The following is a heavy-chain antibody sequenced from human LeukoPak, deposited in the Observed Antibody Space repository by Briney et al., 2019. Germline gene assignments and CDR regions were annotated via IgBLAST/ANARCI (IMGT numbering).Heavy chain of an antibody. D-gene: IGHD3-22*01. CDR3: ASHYDSSGPDY. J-gene: IGHJ4*02. Sequence: SGGSLRLSCAASGFTFSNYEFNWVRQAPGKGLEWVSYISSSGRNIYYADSVKGRFTISRDNAKNSLYLQMNSLRAEDTAVYYCASHYDSSGPDYWGQGTLVTVSS. CDR2: ISSSGRNI. CDR1: GFTFSNYE. V-gene: IGHV3-48*03.